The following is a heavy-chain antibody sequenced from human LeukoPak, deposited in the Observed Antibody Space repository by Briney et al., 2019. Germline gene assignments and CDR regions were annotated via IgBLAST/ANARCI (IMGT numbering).Heavy chain of an antibody. J-gene: IGHJ4*02. CDR1: GIALGNYG. D-gene: IGHD3-22*01. Sequence: GGSLRLSCAVSGIALGNYGMTWARHAPGKGLEWVACISDTGGRTKYAASVKGRFTISRDNPKNTLYLQMNGLRAEDTAVYFCAKRGVVIRVILVGFHKEAYYFDSWGQGALVTVSS. V-gene: IGHV3-23*01. CDR2: ISDTGGRT. CDR3: AKRGVVIRVILVGFHKEAYYFDS.